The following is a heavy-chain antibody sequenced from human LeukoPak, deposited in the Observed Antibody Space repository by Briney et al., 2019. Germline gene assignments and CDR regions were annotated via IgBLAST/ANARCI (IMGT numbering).Heavy chain of an antibody. V-gene: IGHV1-8*03. CDR3: AICSSTSCMRGHFDY. D-gene: IGHD2-2*01. Sequence: ASVKVSCKASGYTFTSYDINWVRQATGQGLEWKGWMNPNSGNTGYAQKFQGRVTITRNTSISTAYMELSSLRSEDTAVYYCAICSSTSCMRGHFDYWGQGTLVTVSS. J-gene: IGHJ4*02. CDR2: MNPNSGNT. CDR1: GYTFTSYD.